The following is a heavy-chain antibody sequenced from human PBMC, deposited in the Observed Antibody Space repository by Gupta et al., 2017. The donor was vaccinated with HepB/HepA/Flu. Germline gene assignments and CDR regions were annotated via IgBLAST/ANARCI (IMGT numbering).Heavy chain of an antibody. J-gene: IGHJ4*02. CDR3: ATPVKYWDSWSGDPPFDY. CDR1: VGSFYNFG. V-gene: IGHV1-69*06. D-gene: IGHD3-3*01. CDR2: IIPVYGTT. Sequence: VQLVQSGAEVKMPGSSVKVSCTASVGSFYNFGFFWVRQAPGLGLVWVGGIIPVYGTTTYAQKFQGRVTVTANNPTTTVYMELRSLRSEDTAVYYCATPVKYWDSWSGDPPFDYWGQGTLVTVSS.